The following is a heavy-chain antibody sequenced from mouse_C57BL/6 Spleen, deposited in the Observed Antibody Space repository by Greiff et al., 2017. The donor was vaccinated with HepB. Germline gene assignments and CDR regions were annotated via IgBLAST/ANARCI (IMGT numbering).Heavy chain of an antibody. D-gene: IGHD1-1*01. J-gene: IGHJ2*01. Sequence: EVQLQQSGTVLARPGASVKMSCKTSGYTFTSYWMHWVKQRPGQGLEWIGAIYPGNSDTSYNQKFKGKAKLTAVTSASNAYMELSSLTNEDSAVYYCTADYYGSSYVGYWGQGTTLTVSS. CDR1: GYTFTSYW. V-gene: IGHV1-5*01. CDR2: IYPGNSDT. CDR3: TADYYGSSYVGY.